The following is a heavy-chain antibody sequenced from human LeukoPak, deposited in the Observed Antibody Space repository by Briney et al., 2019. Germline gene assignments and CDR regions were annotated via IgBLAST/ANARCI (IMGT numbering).Heavy chain of an antibody. V-gene: IGHV4-39*01. CDR3: AGMGVDTTMVTPEYFQH. D-gene: IGHD5-18*01. Sequence: SETLSLTCTVSGGSISSSSYYWGWIRQPPGKGLEWIGTIYYSGSTYYNPSLKSRVTISVDTSKKQFSLKLSSVTAADTAVYYCAGMGVDTTMVTPEYFQHWGQGTLVTVSS. J-gene: IGHJ1*01. CDR2: IYYSGST. CDR1: GGSISSSSYY.